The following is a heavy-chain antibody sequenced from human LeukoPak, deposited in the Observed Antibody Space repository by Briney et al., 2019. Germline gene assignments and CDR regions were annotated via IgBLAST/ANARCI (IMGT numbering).Heavy chain of an antibody. CDR2: IKSKTDGGTT. CDR3: TTGGWMTGPYYYMDV. J-gene: IGHJ6*03. CDR1: GFTFSNAW. Sequence: GGSLRLSCAASGFTFSNAWMSWVRQAPGKGLEWVGRIKSKTDGGTTDNAAPVKGRFTISRDDSKNTLYLQMNSLKTEDTAVYYCTTGGWMTGPYYYMDVWGKGTTVTISS. D-gene: IGHD3-9*01. V-gene: IGHV3-15*01.